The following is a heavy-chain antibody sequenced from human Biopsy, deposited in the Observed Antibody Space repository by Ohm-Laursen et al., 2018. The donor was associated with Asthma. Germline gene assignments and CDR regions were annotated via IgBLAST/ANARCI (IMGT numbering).Heavy chain of an antibody. CDR3: ARAVSSSSYWYFDL. V-gene: IGHV4-39*02. Sequence: GTLSLTCIVSGDAMSTSGSYWGWIRQSPGKGLEWIGSIYYSGRTYYNPSLESRVTISADTSKNHFSLKGTSVTAADTAVYYCARAVSSSSYWYFDLWGRGDLGTVSS. CDR2: IYYSGRT. D-gene: IGHD6-6*01. J-gene: IGHJ2*01. CDR1: GDAMSTSGSY.